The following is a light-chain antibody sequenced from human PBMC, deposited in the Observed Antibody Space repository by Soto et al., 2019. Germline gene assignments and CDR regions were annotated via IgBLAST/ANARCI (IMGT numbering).Light chain of an antibody. Sequence: EIVMTQSPATLSVSPGERATLSCRASQSVSTKLAWYQQKPGQAPRLLMYGASTRATGIPARFSGSGSGTEFTLTISSLQSEDFAVYYCQQYNNWPQMFGQGTKVDIK. CDR3: QQYNNWPQM. V-gene: IGKV3-15*01. CDR2: GAS. J-gene: IGKJ1*01. CDR1: QSVSTK.